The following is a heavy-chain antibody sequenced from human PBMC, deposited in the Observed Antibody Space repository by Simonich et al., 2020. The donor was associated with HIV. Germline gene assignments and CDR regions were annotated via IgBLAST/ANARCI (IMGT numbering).Heavy chain of an antibody. CDR2: ISISGSVI. CDR3: ARSESRGFDV. CDR1: GFTFSTYS. V-gene: IGHV3-48*01. Sequence: EVQLVESGGGLVQPGGSLRLSCAASGFTFSTYSMNWVRQAPGKGLEWVSYISISGSVIYYADSVKGRFTISRDNAKNSLYLQRNSLRAEDTAVYYCARSESRGFDVWGQGTMVTVSS. J-gene: IGHJ3*01.